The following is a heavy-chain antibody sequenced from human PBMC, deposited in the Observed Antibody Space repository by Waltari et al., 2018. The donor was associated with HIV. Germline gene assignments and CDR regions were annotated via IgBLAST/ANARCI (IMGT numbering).Heavy chain of an antibody. D-gene: IGHD3-10*01. V-gene: IGHV1-69*01. CDR3: ASGAGYYGSGGQGAFDI. CDR2: IIPIFGTA. J-gene: IGHJ3*02. CDR1: GGTFSSYA. Sequence: QVQLVQSGAEVKKPGSSVKVSCKASGGTFSSYAISWVRQATGQGLEWMGGIIPIFGTANYAQKCQGRVTITADESTSTAYMELSSLRSEDTAGYYCASGAGYYGSGGQGAFDIWGQGTMVTVSS.